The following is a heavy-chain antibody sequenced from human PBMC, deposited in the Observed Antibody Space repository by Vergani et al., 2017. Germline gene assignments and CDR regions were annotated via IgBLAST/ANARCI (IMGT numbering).Heavy chain of an antibody. CDR2: IIPIFGIA. CDR1: GGTFSSYA. Sequence: QVQLVQSGAEVKKPGSSVKVSCKASGGTFSSYAISWVRQAPGQGLEWMGGIIPIFGIANYAQKFQGRVTITADKSTSTAYMELSSLRSEDTAVYYCARGRNCSSTSCYVFPRVFNWFDPWGQGTLVTVSS. D-gene: IGHD2-2*01. V-gene: IGHV1-69*17. J-gene: IGHJ5*02. CDR3: ARGRNCSSTSCYVFPRVFNWFDP.